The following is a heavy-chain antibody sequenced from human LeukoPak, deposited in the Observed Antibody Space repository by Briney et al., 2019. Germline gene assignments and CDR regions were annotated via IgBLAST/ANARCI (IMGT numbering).Heavy chain of an antibody. J-gene: IGHJ4*02. Sequence: GGSLRVSCAASGFTFSTYAMSWVRQAPGKGLEWVSSISSSSSSYIYYADSVKGRFTISRDNAKNSLYLQMNSLRAEDTAVYYCARFPEQYYYGSGSDFDYWGQGTLVTVSS. CDR3: ARFPEQYYYGSGSDFDY. V-gene: IGHV3-21*01. CDR1: GFTFSTYA. CDR2: ISSSSSSYI. D-gene: IGHD3-10*01.